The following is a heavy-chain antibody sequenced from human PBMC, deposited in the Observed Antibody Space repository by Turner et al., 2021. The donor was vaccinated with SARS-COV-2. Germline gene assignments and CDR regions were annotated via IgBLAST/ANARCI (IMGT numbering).Heavy chain of an antibody. Sequence: EVQLVESGGGLVQPGRSLRLSCAASCFTFSSYDRHWVRQATGKGLEWVSAIGTAGDTYYPGSVKGRFTISRENAKNSLYLQMNSLRAGDTAVYYCARGYFDSSGYHNWFDPWGQGTLVTVSS. V-gene: IGHV3-13*04. CDR2: IGTAGDT. CDR3: ARGYFDSSGYHNWFDP. CDR1: CFTFSSYD. D-gene: IGHD3-22*01. J-gene: IGHJ5*02.